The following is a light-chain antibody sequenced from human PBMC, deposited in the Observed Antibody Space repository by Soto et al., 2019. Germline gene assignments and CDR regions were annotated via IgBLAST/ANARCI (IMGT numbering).Light chain of an antibody. V-gene: IGKV3-15*01. CDR1: HSVSSN. Sequence: EIVMTKSPATLSLSPGERATLSCRASHSVSSNLAWYQHKPGQAPRLLIYGASTRATGIPARFSGSGSGTEFTLTISSLQSEDFAVYYCQQYNNWPFTFGPGTKVDIK. J-gene: IGKJ3*01. CDR2: GAS. CDR3: QQYNNWPFT.